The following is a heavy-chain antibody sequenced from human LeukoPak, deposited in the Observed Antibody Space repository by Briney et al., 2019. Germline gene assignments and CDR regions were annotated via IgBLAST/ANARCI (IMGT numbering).Heavy chain of an antibody. Sequence: PSETLSLTCTVSGGSITSSSAYNWGWIRQPPGKGLEWIGTIYSRGSTYYNPSLKSRVTISVDTSKNQFSLKVSSVTAADTAVYYCARLPTGYPNWFDPWGQGTLVIVSS. CDR2: IYSRGST. D-gene: IGHD4-17*01. CDR3: ARLPTGYPNWFDP. V-gene: IGHV4-39*01. CDR1: GGSITSSSAYN. J-gene: IGHJ5*02.